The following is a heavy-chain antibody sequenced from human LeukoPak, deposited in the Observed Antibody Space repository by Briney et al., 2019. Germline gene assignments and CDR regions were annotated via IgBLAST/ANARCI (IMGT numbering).Heavy chain of an antibody. D-gene: IGHD1-26*01. Sequence: GGSLGLSCAASGFTFNSYWMSWVRQAPGKGLEGVANIKQDGSEKYYVDSVKGRFTISRDNAKNSLYLQMNSLRAEDTAVYYCVRGEQLNYFVYWGQGTLVTVAS. CDR3: VRGEQLNYFVY. J-gene: IGHJ4*02. V-gene: IGHV3-7*01. CDR1: GFTFNSYW. CDR2: IKQDGSEK.